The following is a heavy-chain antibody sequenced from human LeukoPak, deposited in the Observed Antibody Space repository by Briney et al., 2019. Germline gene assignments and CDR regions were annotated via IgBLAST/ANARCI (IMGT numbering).Heavy chain of an antibody. CDR2: IGSSGDT. J-gene: IGHJ4*02. CDR1: GFTFSYHD. CDR3: ASDVGGPAAD. V-gene: IGHV3-13*01. Sequence: PGGSLRLSCLASGFTFSYHDMHWVRQPTAQGLEWVSSIGSSGDTFYSGSAQGRFTIFRDNAKNSVYLQMNSLAAGDTALYYCASDVGGPAADWGQGTLVTVSS. D-gene: IGHD3-16*01.